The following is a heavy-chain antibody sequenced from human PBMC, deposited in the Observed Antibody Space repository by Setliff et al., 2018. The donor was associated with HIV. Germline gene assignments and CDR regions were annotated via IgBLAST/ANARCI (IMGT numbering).Heavy chain of an antibody. CDR2: INHRTNS. D-gene: IGHD4-17*01. CDR1: GGSFSGYY. Sequence: PSETLSLTCAVYGGSFSGYYWTGIRQPPGKGLEWIADINHRTNSNYNPSLKSRVTISVDTSKNQFSLNLTSVTAADTALYFCARGVYGGTYSWFDSWGQGSLVTVSS. J-gene: IGHJ5*01. V-gene: IGHV4-34*01. CDR3: ARGVYGGTYSWFDS.